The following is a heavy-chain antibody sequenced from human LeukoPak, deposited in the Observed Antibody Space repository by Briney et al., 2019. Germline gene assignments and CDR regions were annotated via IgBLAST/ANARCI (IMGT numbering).Heavy chain of an antibody. CDR3: ARGYDSSGYYFPAPFDY. CDR1: GGSISSGGSS. CDR2: IYHSGST. J-gene: IGHJ4*02. V-gene: IGHV4-30-2*01. D-gene: IGHD3-22*01. Sequence: SETLSLTCAVSGGSISSGGSSWSWIRQPPGKGLEWIGYIYHSGSTYYNPSLKSRVTISVDRSKNQFSLKLSSVTAADTAVYYCARGYDSSGYYFPAPFDYWGQGTLVTVSS.